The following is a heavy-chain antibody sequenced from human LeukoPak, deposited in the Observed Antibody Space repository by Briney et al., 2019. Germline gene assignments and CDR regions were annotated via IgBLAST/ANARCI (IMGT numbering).Heavy chain of an antibody. Sequence: GGSLRLSCAASGFTVSSNYMSWVRQAPGKGLEWVSLIYSGGRTYYADSVKGRFTISRDNSKNTLYLQMSSLRVEDTAVYYCARDPPGIAASVTGGWGQGTLVTVSS. CDR3: ARDPPGIAASVTGG. J-gene: IGHJ1*01. V-gene: IGHV3-53*01. D-gene: IGHD6-13*01. CDR2: IYSGGRT. CDR1: GFTVSSNY.